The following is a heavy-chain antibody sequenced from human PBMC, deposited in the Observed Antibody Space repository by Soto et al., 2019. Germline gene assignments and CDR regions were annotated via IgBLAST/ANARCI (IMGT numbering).Heavy chain of an antibody. J-gene: IGHJ6*03. CDR2: ISAYNGNT. Sequence: ASVKVSCKASGYTFTSYGISWVRQAPGQGLEWMGWISAYNGNTNYAQKLQGRVTMTTDTSTSTAYMELRSLRSDDTDVYYCARGFSDSSITIFGVVRDHYMDVWGKGTTVTVSS. CDR3: ARGFSDSSITIFGVVRDHYMDV. V-gene: IGHV1-18*01. CDR1: GYTFTSYG. D-gene: IGHD3-3*01.